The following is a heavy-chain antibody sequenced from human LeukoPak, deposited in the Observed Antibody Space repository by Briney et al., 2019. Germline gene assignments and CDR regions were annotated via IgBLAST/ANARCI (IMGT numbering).Heavy chain of an antibody. J-gene: IGHJ6*02. Sequence: ASVKVSCKASGYTFTSYGISWVRQAPGQGLEWMGWISAYNGNTNYAQKLQGRVTMTTDTFTSTAYMELRSLRSDDTAVYYCARFIAAASFSVYYGMDVWGQGTTVTVSS. CDR2: ISAYNGNT. CDR1: GYTFTSYG. V-gene: IGHV1-18*01. CDR3: ARFIAAASFSVYYGMDV. D-gene: IGHD6-13*01.